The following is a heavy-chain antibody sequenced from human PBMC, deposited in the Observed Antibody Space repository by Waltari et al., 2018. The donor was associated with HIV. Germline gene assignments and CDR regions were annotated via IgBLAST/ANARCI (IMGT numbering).Heavy chain of an antibody. CDR3: ARRKGDYRTAFDI. J-gene: IGHJ3*02. CDR1: GSNFAGYW. V-gene: IGHV5-51*01. CDR2: IYPGDSDA. Sequence: EEKLVQSGAEVKEPGESLKISCKSLGSNFAGYWVGWVRQMPGKGLEWGGVIYPGDSDAVYSPSFQGRVIMSTDSSISTVYLQWSSLRASDTAMYYCARRKGDYRTAFDIWGQGTMVTASS. D-gene: IGHD4-17*01.